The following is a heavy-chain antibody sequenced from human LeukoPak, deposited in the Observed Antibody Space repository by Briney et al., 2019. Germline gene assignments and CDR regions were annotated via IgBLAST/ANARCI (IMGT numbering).Heavy chain of an antibody. Sequence: PSETLSLTCTVSGDSISSGYYWGWIRQPPGKGLEWIGNIHHTGSTYNNPSLKSRVTISIETSKNQISLRLNSVTAADTAIYYCAKSGGYGLIDYWGQGTLVTVSS. CDR3: AKSGGYGLIDY. J-gene: IGHJ4*02. D-gene: IGHD1-26*01. V-gene: IGHV4-38-2*02. CDR2: IHHTGST. CDR1: GDSISSGYY.